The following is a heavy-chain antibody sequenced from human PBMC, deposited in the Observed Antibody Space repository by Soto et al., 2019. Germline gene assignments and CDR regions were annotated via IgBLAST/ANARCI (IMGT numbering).Heavy chain of an antibody. CDR3: VKRSLLVDPT. D-gene: IGHD2-21*01. Sequence: SHTLSLTCTVSGRTFSINADFWHLAWIRQPPGKGLQWIGSIDNGGNTCYNPPLKRRVIISADTSKNQFSLSLNSVTAADTAVYYCVKRSLLVDPTWGQGILVTVSS. CDR1: GRTFSINADF. CDR2: IDNGGNT. J-gene: IGHJ4*02. V-gene: IGHV4-39*01.